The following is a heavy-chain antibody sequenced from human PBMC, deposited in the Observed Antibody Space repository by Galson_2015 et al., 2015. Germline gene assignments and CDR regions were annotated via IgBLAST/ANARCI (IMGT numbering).Heavy chain of an antibody. CDR2: ISYDGTKR. Sequence: SLRLSCAVSGFSFSAYGMHWVRQAPGKGLEWVAVISYDGTKRYYVDSVKGRFTVSRDNSLNTVYLQMDSLRGEDTALYYCARDLAYYGMDVWGQGTTVIVSS. CDR3: ARDLAYYGMDV. CDR1: GFSFSAYG. J-gene: IGHJ6*02. V-gene: IGHV3-30*03.